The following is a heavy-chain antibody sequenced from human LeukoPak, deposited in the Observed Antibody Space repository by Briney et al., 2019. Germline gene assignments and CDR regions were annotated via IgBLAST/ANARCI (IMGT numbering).Heavy chain of an antibody. D-gene: IGHD2-15*01. V-gene: IGHV1-18*01. CDR1: GYTFTSYG. CDR3: ARAAEDIVVVVAASSPNLDY. CDR2: ISAYNGNT. Sequence: ASVKVSCKASGYTFTSYGISWVRQAPGQGLEWMGWISAYNGNTNYAQKLQGRVTMTTDTSTSTAYMELRSLRSDDTAVYYCARAAEDIVVVVAASSPNLDYWGQGTLVTVSS. J-gene: IGHJ4*02.